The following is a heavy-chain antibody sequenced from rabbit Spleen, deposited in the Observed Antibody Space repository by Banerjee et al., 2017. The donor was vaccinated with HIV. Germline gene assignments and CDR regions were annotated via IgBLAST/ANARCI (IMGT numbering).Heavy chain of an antibody. Sequence: QSLEESGGDLVKPGASLTLTCTASGVSFSFSSYMCWVRQAPGKGLEWISCIAGSSSGFTYSATWAKGRFTCSKTSSTTVTLQMTSLTAADTATYFCARDTGSSFSSYGMDLWGPGTLVTVS. J-gene: IGHJ6*01. V-gene: IGHV1S40*01. CDR1: GVSFSFSSY. CDR3: ARDTGSSFSSYGMDL. CDR2: IAGSSSGFT. D-gene: IGHD8-1*01.